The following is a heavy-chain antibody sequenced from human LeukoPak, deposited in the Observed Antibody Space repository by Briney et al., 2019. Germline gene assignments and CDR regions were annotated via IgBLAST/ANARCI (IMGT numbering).Heavy chain of an antibody. D-gene: IGHD6-13*01. V-gene: IGHV3-30*03. Sequence: GGSLRLSCAASGFTFSSYGMHWVRQAPGKGLEWVAIVSNDGSEKFHADSVKGRFTISRDNSKNTLYLQMNSLRAEDTAVYYCARNGYSSSWYRNWGQGTLVTVSS. CDR1: GFTFSSYG. CDR2: VSNDGSEK. J-gene: IGHJ4*02. CDR3: ARNGYSSSWYRN.